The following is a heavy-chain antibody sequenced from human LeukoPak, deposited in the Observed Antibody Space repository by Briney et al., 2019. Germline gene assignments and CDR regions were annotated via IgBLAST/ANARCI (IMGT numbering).Heavy chain of an antibody. J-gene: IGHJ6*02. V-gene: IGHV1-69*04. CDR2: IIPILGIA. CDR3: ARGDDYVWGSYRYYGMDV. D-gene: IGHD3-16*01. Sequence: SVKVSCKASGYTFTSYGISWVRQAPGQGLEWMGRIIPILGIANYAQKFQGRVTITADKSTSTAYMELSSLRSEDTAVYYCARGDDYVWGSYRYYGMDVWGQGTTVTVSS. CDR1: GYTFTSYG.